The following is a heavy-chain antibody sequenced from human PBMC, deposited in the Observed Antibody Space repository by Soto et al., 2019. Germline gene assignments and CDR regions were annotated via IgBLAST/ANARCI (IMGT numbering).Heavy chain of an antibody. CDR2: IYSGGST. CDR3: ARTEVGYYYYGMDV. CDR1: GFTVSSNY. V-gene: IGHV3-53*01. Sequence: PGGSLRLSFAASGFTVSSNYMSWVRQAPGKGLEWVSVIYSGGSTYYADSVKGRFTISRDNSKNTLYLQMNSLRAEDTAVYYCARTEVGYYYYGMDVWGQGTTVTVSS. J-gene: IGHJ6*02.